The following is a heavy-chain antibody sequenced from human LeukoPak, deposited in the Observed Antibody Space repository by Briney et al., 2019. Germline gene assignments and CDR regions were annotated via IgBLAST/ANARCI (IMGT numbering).Heavy chain of an antibody. Sequence: SGGSLRLSCVASGFTFSSYSMNWVRQAPGKGLEWVSYITSSGSTIYYADSVKGRFTISRDNAKNSLYLQMKSLRAEDTAVYYCAREGIAAAGEHWGQGTLVTVSS. J-gene: IGHJ1*01. D-gene: IGHD6-13*01. CDR3: AREGIAAAGEH. CDR1: GFTFSSYS. CDR2: ITSSGSTI. V-gene: IGHV3-48*04.